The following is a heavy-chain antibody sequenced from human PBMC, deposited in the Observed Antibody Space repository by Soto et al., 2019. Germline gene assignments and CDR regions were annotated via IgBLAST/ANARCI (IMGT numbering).Heavy chain of an antibody. V-gene: IGHV4-4*02. CDR2: IFNSGST. D-gene: IGHD4-17*01. J-gene: IGHJ6*02. CDR3: PRQNCGDDSREFFYEMDV. Sequence: QVQLQELGPGRVRPLGTLSLTCTVSGGSMRSSRWWSWGRQPPGQGLEWIGDIFNSGSTNYNPSQKSCVAISVDISKDLCSLRLSSVTAADRAVYYCPRQNCGDDSREFFYEMDVWGQGTTVAVSS. CDR1: GGSMRSSRW.